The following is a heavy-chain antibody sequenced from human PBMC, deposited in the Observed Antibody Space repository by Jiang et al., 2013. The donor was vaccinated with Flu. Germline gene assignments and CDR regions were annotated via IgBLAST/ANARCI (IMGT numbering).Heavy chain of an antibody. CDR1: RASMTSRMYH. J-gene: IGHJ6*02. Sequence: SGPGLVKPSETLSLTCAVSRASMTSRMYHWSWIRQFPGKGLEWIGYIYDGGNTYYNPSLRGRVAMSADTSANQFSLRLKSATAADTAVYYCARGTSGSYTSGYYGLDVWGQGTTVSVSS. D-gene: IGHD3-10*01. CDR2: IYDGGNT. V-gene: IGHV4-31*11. CDR3: ARGTSGSYTSGYYGLDV.